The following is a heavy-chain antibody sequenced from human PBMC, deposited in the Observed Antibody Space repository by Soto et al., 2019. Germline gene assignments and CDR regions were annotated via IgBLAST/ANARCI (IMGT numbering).Heavy chain of an antibody. CDR3: AREGEMVGYFDY. J-gene: IGHJ4*02. CDR1: GFTFSSYT. D-gene: IGHD3-16*01. CDR2: ISTSSGSI. V-gene: IGHV3-48*02. Sequence: AGGSLRLSCAASGFTFSSYTMNWVRQAPGKGLEWVSYISTSSGSIYYADSVKGRFTISRDNAKNSLFLQMNSLRDEDTAVYYCAREGEMVGYFDYWGQGTLVTVS.